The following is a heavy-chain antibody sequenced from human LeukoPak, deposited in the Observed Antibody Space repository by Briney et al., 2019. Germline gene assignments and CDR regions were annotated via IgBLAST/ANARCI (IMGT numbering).Heavy chain of an antibody. V-gene: IGHV1-2*02. CDR1: GYTFTGHY. CDR3: AKDRARVATTVDVFEI. D-gene: IGHD5-12*01. J-gene: IGHJ3*02. Sequence: ASVKVSCKASGYTFTGHYMHWVRQAPGQGREWMGWINPNSGGTNYAQKFQGRVTMTRDTSIRTAYMEVRRLRSDDTAMYYCAKDRARVATTVDVFEIWGQGTMVTVSS. CDR2: INPNSGGT.